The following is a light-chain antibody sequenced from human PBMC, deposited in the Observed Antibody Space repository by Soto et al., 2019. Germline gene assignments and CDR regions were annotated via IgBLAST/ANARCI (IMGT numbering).Light chain of an antibody. CDR3: ISYAGSNKPA. V-gene: IGLV2-8*01. CDR2: DVN. Sequence: QSALTQPPSASGSPGQSVAISCSGTSSAVGGYNYVSWYQPHPGKAPKLMIYDVNKRPSGVPDRFSGSKSGNTASLTVSGLQAEDEADYYCISYAGSNKPAFGGGTKLTVL. J-gene: IGLJ2*01. CDR1: SSAVGGYNY.